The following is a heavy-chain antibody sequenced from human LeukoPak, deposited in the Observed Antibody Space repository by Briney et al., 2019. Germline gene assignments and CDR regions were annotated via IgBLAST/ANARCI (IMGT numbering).Heavy chain of an antibody. V-gene: IGHV1-69*13. J-gene: IGHJ6*03. CDR3: ARSGITIPRSYYYYMDV. CDR2: IIPIFGTA. Sequence: SVKVSCKASGGTFSSYAVSWVRQAPGQGLEWMGGIIPIFGTANYAQKFQGRVTITADESTSTAYMELSSLRSEDTAVYYCARSGITIPRSYYYYMDVWGKGTTVTVSS. D-gene: IGHD3-10*01. CDR1: GGTFSSYA.